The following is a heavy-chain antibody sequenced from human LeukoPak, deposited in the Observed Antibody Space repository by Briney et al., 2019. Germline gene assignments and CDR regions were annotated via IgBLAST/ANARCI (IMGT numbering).Heavy chain of an antibody. D-gene: IGHD2-15*01. V-gene: IGHV3-13*01. J-gene: IGHJ4*02. CDR2: ISRSGSGDNT. CDR3: ARVAGGGPDY. Sequence: GGSLRLSCAASGFTLSKFDMYWVRQAPGKGLECVSVISRSGSGDNTYYADSVKGRFTISRENAKNSLYLQMNSLRAGDTAVYYCARVAGGGPDYWGQGTLVTVSS. CDR1: GFTLSKFD.